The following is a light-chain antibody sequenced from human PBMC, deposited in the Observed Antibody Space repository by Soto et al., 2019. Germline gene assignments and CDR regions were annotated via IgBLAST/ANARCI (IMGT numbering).Light chain of an antibody. CDR3: QQYDSYPWT. V-gene: IGKV1-5*03. CDR2: KAS. J-gene: IGKJ1*01. Sequence: DIQMTQSPSTLSSSVGDRVTITCRASQSIRTWLAWYQQKPGKAPKLLIYKASTLETGVPSSFSGTGAGTDFTLTISSLDPDDFATYYCQQYDSYPWTFGQGTKVDIK. CDR1: QSIRTW.